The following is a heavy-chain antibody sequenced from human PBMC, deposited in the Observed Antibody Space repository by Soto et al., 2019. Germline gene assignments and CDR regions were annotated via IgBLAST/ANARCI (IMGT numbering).Heavy chain of an antibody. CDR3: ATRITVFGLLIPPFDP. D-gene: IGHD3-3*01. CDR1: GGSLIGYY. CDR2: INHTGGT. V-gene: IGHV4-34*01. Sequence: PSEALSVNCAVYGGSLIGYYWNWIRQPPGKGLEWIGEINHTGGTHYTPSLKSRVTMSVDTSKNQFSLRLSSVTAADTAIYYCATRITVFGLLIPPFDPWGQGTQVTVSS. J-gene: IGHJ5*02.